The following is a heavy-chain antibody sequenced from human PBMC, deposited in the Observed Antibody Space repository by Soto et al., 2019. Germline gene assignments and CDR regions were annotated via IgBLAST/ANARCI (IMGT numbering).Heavy chain of an antibody. J-gene: IGHJ5*02. V-gene: IGHV4-34*01. D-gene: IGHD2-15*01. Sequence: SETLSLTGAVYGGSLSGYYWSWIRHPPGQGLERMGQSNHSGSTNYNPSLKSRVTISVDTSKHQFSLKLSSVTAADTAVYYCARGREVVVVAATRHNWFDPWGQGTMVTVSS. CDR3: ARGREVVVVAATRHNWFDP. CDR1: GGSLSGYY. CDR2: SNHSGST.